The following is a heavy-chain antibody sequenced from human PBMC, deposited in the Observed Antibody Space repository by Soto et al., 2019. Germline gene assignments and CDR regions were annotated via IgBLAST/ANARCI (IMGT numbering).Heavy chain of an antibody. CDR3: ARRARGYCSSTSCFIDY. V-gene: IGHV5-51*01. CDR1: GYSFTSYW. D-gene: IGHD2-2*01. Sequence: GESLKISCKGSGYSFTSYWIARVRQMPGKGLEWMGIISPGGSDSRYSPSFQGQVTISADKSSSTAYLQWSSLKASDTAMYYCARRARGYCSSTSCFIDYWGQGTLVTVSS. CDR2: ISPGGSDS. J-gene: IGHJ4*02.